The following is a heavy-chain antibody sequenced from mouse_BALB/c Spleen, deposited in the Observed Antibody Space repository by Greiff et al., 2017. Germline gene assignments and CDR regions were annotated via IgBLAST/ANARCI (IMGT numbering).Heavy chain of an antibody. CDR1: GFTFSSYT. CDR3: AVHYYGYYAMDY. Sequence: EVKLEESGGGLVQPGGSLKLSCAASGFTFSSYTMSWVRQTPEKRLEWVAYISNGGGSTYYPDTVKGRFTISRDNAKNTLYLQMSSLKSEDTAMYYCAVHYYGYYAMDYWGQGTSVTVSS. J-gene: IGHJ4*01. CDR2: ISNGGGST. D-gene: IGHD1-2*01. V-gene: IGHV5-12-2*01.